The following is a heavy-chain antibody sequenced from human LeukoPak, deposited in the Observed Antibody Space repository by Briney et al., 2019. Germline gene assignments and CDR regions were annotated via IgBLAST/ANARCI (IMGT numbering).Heavy chain of an antibody. CDR3: ARGRKYTSGYRVTELGSGHSDY. D-gene: IGHD5-18*01. CDR2: IYTSGST. CDR1: GGSISSYY. J-gene: IGHJ4*02. V-gene: IGHV4-4*07. Sequence: SETLSLTCIGSGGSISSYYCSWILQPAGKGLEWVGRIYTSGSTNYNPSLKSRVPMSVDTSKNQFSLKLSSVTAADTAVYYCARGRKYTSGYRVTELGSGHSDYWGQGTLVTVSS.